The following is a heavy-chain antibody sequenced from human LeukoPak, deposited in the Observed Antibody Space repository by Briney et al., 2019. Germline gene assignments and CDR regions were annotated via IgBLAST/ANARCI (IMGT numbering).Heavy chain of an antibody. CDR3: AKGFYTVDY. CDR1: GFVFSSYA. D-gene: IGHD3-16*01. V-gene: IGHV3-48*01. J-gene: IGHJ4*02. CDR2: ISSDSGTI. Sequence: GGSLRLSCAASGFVFSSYAMNWVRQAPGKGLEWISYISSDSGTIYYADSMKGRFTISRDNARNSLYLQMNSLRAEDTAVYYCAKGFYTVDYWGQGTLVTVSS.